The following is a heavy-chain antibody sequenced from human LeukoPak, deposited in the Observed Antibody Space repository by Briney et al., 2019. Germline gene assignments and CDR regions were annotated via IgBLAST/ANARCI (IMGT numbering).Heavy chain of an antibody. Sequence: SVKVSCKASGGTFSSYAISWVRQPPGQGLEWMGGIIPIFGTANYAQKFQGRVTITTDESTSTAYMELSSLRSEDTAVYYCASLYPGEQQPDYWGQGTLVTVSS. D-gene: IGHD6-13*01. CDR3: ASLYPGEQQPDY. J-gene: IGHJ4*02. V-gene: IGHV1-69*05. CDR1: GGTFSSYA. CDR2: IIPIFGTA.